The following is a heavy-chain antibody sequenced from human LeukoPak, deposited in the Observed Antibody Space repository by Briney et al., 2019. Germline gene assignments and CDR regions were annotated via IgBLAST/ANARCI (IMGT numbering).Heavy chain of an antibody. D-gene: IGHD2-15*01. CDR2: IWYDGTNT. CDR1: GFTFSSYG. Sequence: PGGSLRLSCAASGFTFSSYGMHWVPQAPGKGLEWVAVIWYDGTNTYSADSVKGRLTISRDNSKNTLYLQMNSLRAEDTAVYYCARDFCSGGSCYPDAFDIWGQGTMVTVSS. J-gene: IGHJ3*02. V-gene: IGHV3-33*01. CDR3: ARDFCSGGSCYPDAFDI.